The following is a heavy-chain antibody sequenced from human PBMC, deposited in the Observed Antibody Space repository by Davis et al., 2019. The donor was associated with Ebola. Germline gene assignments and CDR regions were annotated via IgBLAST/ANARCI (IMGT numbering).Heavy chain of an antibody. CDR2: ISGSGGST. CDR3: AKDNSGSYFKYFDY. J-gene: IGHJ4*02. D-gene: IGHD1-26*01. Sequence: AGSLTLACALSTVTLSRHAMGWVRQAPGEGLEWLSEISGSGGSTYYADSVKGRFTISRDNSKNTLYLQMNSLRAEDTAVYYWAKDNSGSYFKYFDYWGQGTLVTVSS. V-gene: IGHV3-23*01. CDR1: TVTLSRHA.